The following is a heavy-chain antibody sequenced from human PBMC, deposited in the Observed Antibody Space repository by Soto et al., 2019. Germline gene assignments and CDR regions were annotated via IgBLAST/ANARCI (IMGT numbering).Heavy chain of an antibody. D-gene: IGHD3-10*01. Sequence: GGSLRLSCAASGFTFSSYSMNWVRQAPGKGLEWVSYISSSSSTTYYADSVKGRFTISRDNAKNSLYLQMNSLRAEDTAVYYCARDAPTMVRGVKGFDYWGQGTLVTVSS. CDR1: GFTFSSYS. CDR2: ISSSSSTT. CDR3: ARDAPTMVRGVKGFDY. V-gene: IGHV3-48*04. J-gene: IGHJ4*02.